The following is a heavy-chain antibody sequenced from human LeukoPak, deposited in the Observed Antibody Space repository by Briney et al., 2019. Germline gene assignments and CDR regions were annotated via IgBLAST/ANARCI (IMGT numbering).Heavy chain of an antibody. Sequence: SETLSLTCTVSGGSISSSSYYWGWIRQPPGKGLEWIGSIYYSGSTYYNPSLKSGVTISVDTSKNQFSLKLSSVTAADTAVYYCARRGTYYYDSSGYYFDYWGQGTLVTVSS. J-gene: IGHJ4*02. D-gene: IGHD3-22*01. CDR2: IYYSGST. CDR3: ARRGTYYYDSSGYYFDY. V-gene: IGHV4-39*01. CDR1: GGSISSSSYY.